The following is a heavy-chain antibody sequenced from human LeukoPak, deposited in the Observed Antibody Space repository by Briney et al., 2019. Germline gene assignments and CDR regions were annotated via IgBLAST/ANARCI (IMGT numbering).Heavy chain of an antibody. CDR3: ARHMTTVVTSLDY. V-gene: IGHV1-18*01. Sequence: ASVKVSCKASGYTLTSYGISWVRQAPGQGLQWMGWISVYNGKTKYGPLQGRVTMTTDTSTDTAYMELRGLTSDDTAMYYCARHMTTVVTSLDYWGQGTLVTVSS. CDR1: GYTLTSYG. CDR2: ISVYNGKT. D-gene: IGHD4-23*01. J-gene: IGHJ4*02.